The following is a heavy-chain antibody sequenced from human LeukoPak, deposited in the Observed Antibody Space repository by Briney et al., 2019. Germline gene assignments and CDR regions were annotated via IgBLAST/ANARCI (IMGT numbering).Heavy chain of an antibody. Sequence: GTSLRLSCVASGFAFTNYAMSWVRQAPGKGLEWVSAITGSDGSSYYADSVKGRFTISRDNSKNTPYLQVNSLRAEDTAVYYCAKWGDYDILTGYYAPDYWGQGTLVTVSS. CDR1: GFAFTNYA. J-gene: IGHJ4*02. V-gene: IGHV3-23*01. CDR3: AKWGDYDILTGYYAPDY. CDR2: ITGSDGSS. D-gene: IGHD3-9*01.